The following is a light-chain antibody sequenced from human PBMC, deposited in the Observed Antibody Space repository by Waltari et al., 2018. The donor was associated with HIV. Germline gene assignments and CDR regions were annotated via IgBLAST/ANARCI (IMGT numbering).Light chain of an antibody. CDR3: QQYGRSPWT. V-gene: IGKV3-20*01. CDR2: GAS. J-gene: IGKJ1*01. CDR1: QTVSSSQ. Sequence: EIVLTQSPGSLSLSPGERATLSCRASQTVSSSQLAWYQQKPGQAPRRLIDGASTRATGTPDRFSGSGSGTDFTLIISRLEPEDFAVYYCQQYGRSPWTFGQGTKVEIK.